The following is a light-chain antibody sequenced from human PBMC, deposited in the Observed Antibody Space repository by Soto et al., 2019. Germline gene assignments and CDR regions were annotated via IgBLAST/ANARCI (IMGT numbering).Light chain of an antibody. CDR2: AAS. V-gene: IGKV1-39*01. CDR1: QTISSY. CDR3: QQTYSTPYT. Sequence: DIQMTQSPSSLSASVGDRVTITCRASQTISSYLNWYQHKPGKAPNLLIYAASNLQSGVPSRFSGSGSGTDFTLTISSLQPEDFATYYCQQTYSTPYTFGQGTKLEIK. J-gene: IGKJ2*01.